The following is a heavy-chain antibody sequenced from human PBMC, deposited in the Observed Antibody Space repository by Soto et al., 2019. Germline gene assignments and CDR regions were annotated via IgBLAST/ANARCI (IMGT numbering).Heavy chain of an antibody. Sequence: PSETLSLTCTVSGGSINSFYWSWVRQPAGKGLEWIGRIYSSGTTNYNPSLKSRVTMSVDTSKNRLSLKLSSVTAADTAVYYCVRDRIVGTSYFDYWGQGTLVTVSS. V-gene: IGHV4-4*07. CDR2: IYSSGTT. J-gene: IGHJ4*02. CDR1: GGSINSFY. CDR3: VRDRIVGTSYFDY. D-gene: IGHD1-26*01.